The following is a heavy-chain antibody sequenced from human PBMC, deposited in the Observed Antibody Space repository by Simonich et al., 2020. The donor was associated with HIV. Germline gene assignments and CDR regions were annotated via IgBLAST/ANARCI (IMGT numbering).Heavy chain of an antibody. V-gene: IGHV3-23*01. Sequence: EVQLLESGGGLVQPGGSLRLSCAASGFTFSNYAMSGVRQAPGEGLEWVSSVRISVGTTNYADSVNGRFTISRDNSKNMLYLQMNSLRAEDTAVYYCARDPLYSYGDDYFDYWGQGTLVTVSS. CDR2: VRISVGTT. D-gene: IGHD5-18*01. J-gene: IGHJ4*02. CDR1: GFTFSNYA. CDR3: ARDPLYSYGDDYFDY.